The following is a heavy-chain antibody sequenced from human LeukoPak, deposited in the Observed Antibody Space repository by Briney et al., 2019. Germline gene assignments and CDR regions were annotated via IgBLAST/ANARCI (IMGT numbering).Heavy chain of an antibody. J-gene: IGHJ4*02. D-gene: IGHD5-24*01. CDR2: ISSSGSTI. V-gene: IGHV3-11*01. CDR1: GFTFSDYY. Sequence: PGGSLRLSCAASGFTFSDYYMSWIRQAPGKGLEWVSYISSSGSTIYYADSVKGRFTISRDNAKNSLYLQMNSLRAEDTAVYYRARDRRDGYNRFDYWGQGTLVTVSS. CDR3: ARDRRDGYNRFDY.